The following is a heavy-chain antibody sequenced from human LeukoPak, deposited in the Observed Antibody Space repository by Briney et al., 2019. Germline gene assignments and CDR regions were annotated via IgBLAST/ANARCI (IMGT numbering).Heavy chain of an antibody. CDR2: INPSGGST. J-gene: IGHJ4*02. Sequence: ASVKVSCKASGCTFTSYYMHWVRQAPGQGLEWMGIINPSGGSTSYAQKFQGRVTMTRDTSTSTVYMELSSLRSEDTAVYYCARALWFGELLSPYFDYWGQGTLVTVSS. CDR1: GCTFTSYY. V-gene: IGHV1-46*01. D-gene: IGHD3-10*01. CDR3: ARALWFGELLSPYFDY.